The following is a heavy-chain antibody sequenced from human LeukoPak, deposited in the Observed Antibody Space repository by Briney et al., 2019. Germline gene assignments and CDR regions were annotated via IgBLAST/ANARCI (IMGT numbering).Heavy chain of an antibody. CDR3: ARVMRTTGGYFDY. CDR2: ISSSSSYI. Sequence: GGSLRLSCAASGFTFSSYSMNWVRQAPGKGLEWVSSISSSSSYIYYADSVKGRFTISRENGKNSLYLQMNSLRAEDTAVYYCARVMRTTGGYFDYWGQGTLVTVSS. V-gene: IGHV3-21*01. J-gene: IGHJ4*02. D-gene: IGHD4-17*01. CDR1: GFTFSSYS.